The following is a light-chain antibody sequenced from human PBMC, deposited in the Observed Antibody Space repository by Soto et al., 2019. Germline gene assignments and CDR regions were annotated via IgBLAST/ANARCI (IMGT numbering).Light chain of an antibody. V-gene: IGLV1-40*01. J-gene: IGLJ3*02. CDR3: QTFDSSLTISWV. Sequence: QSVRTQPPSESVAPAQRATISSTGSSSNIGRGYAVHWYQQVLGSAPRLLLSGDNTRPSGVPDRFSGSRSGTSASLAITGLQAEDEADYYCQTFDSSLTISWVFGGGTKVTVL. CDR1: SSNIGRGYA. CDR2: GDN.